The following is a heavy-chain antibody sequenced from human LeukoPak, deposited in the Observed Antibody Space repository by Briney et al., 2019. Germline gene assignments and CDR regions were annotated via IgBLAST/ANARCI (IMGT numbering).Heavy chain of an antibody. D-gene: IGHD3-10*01. CDR2: INPRSGDT. Sequence: GASVKVSCKPSGYTFTDYYIHWVRQAPGQGLEWMGWINPRSGDTNSAQKLQGRVTMTRDTSISTAYMELSSLRSDDTAVYYCARARGHLSSGCGMDVWGQGTTVTVSS. CDR3: ARARGHLSSGCGMDV. V-gene: IGHV1-2*02. CDR1: GYTFTDYY. J-gene: IGHJ6*02.